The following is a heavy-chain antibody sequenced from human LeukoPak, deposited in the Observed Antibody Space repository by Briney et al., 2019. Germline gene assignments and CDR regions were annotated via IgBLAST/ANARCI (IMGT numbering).Heavy chain of an antibody. J-gene: IGHJ3*02. V-gene: IGHV4-59*01. CDR2: IYYSGST. CDR1: GGSISSYY. Sequence: PSETLSLTCTVSGGSISSYYWSWIRQPPGKGLEWIGYIYYSGSTNYNPSLKSRATISVDTSKNQFSLKLSSVTAADTAVYYCARESPVRYAFDIWGQGTMVTVSS. CDR3: ARESPVRYAFDI.